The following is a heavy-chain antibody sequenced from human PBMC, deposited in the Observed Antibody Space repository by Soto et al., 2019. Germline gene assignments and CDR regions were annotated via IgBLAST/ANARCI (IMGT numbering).Heavy chain of an antibody. J-gene: IGHJ2*01. CDR2: ISSSSTI. V-gene: IGHV3-48*01. Sequence: GGSLRLSCAASGFTFSSYSMNWVRQAPGKGLEWVSYISSSSTIYYADSVKGRFTISRDNAKNSLYLQMNSLRAEDTAVYYCGRLQQLRWYVDLWGRGTLVTVSS. CDR1: GFTFSSYS. D-gene: IGHD6-13*01. CDR3: GRLQQLRWYVDL.